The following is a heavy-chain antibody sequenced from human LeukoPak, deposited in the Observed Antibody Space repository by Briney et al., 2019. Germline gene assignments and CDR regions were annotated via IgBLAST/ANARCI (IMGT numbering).Heavy chain of an antibody. V-gene: IGHV4-59*01. J-gene: IGHJ6*03. CDR3: ARENTYYYYMDV. CDR2: IYYSGST. CDR1: GGSISSYY. Sequence: SETLSLTCTVSGGSISSYYWSWIRQPPGKGLEWIGCIYYSGSTNYNPSLKSRVTISVDTSKNQFSLKLSSVTAADTAVYYRARENTYYYYMDVWGKGTTVTISS.